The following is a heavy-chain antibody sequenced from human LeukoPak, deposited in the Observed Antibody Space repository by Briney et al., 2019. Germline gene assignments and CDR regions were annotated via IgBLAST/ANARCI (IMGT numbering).Heavy chain of an antibody. Sequence: PGGSLRLSCAASGLTFSSYVMSWVRQAPGKGPEWVSGISGSGDSTYYADSVKGRCTISRDNSKNTLYLQMNSLRVEDTAVYYCARGLFLSGYLDAFDIWGQGTVVTVSS. V-gene: IGHV3-23*01. CDR1: GLTFSSYV. CDR2: ISGSGDST. CDR3: ARGLFLSGYLDAFDI. J-gene: IGHJ3*02. D-gene: IGHD3-22*01.